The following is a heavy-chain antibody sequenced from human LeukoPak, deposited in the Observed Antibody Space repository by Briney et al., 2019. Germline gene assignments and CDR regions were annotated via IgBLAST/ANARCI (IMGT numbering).Heavy chain of an antibody. J-gene: IGHJ6*03. CDR2: IIPVLSTA. D-gene: IGHD3-16*01. Sequence: ASVKVSCKASGDTFIRYAISWVRQAPGQGLEWVGGIIPVLSTANYAQKFQDRVTITADESTSTTYMELSSLKSEDTAVYYCATTGGDIYYYYMDVWGKGTTVTISS. CDR3: ATTGGDIYYYYMDV. CDR1: GDTFIRYA. V-gene: IGHV1-69*13.